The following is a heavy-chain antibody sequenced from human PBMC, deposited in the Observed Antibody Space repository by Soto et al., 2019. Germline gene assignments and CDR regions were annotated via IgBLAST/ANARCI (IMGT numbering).Heavy chain of an antibody. CDR1: GGTFSSYA. D-gene: IGHD2-8*02. CDR3: ARVGREAPSGVAAFDI. CDR2: IIPIFGTA. V-gene: IGHV1-69*13. J-gene: IGHJ3*02. Sequence: SVKFSCTASGGTFSSYAISWVRQAPGQGLEWMGGIIPIFGTANYAQKFQGRVTITADESTSTAYMELSSLRSEDTAVYYCARVGREAPSGVAAFDIWGQGTMVTVSS.